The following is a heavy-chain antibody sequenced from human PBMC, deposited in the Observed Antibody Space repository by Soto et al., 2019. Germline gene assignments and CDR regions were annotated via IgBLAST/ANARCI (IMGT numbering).Heavy chain of an antibody. D-gene: IGHD2-15*01. Sequence: PSETLSLTCTVSGGSISSYYWSWIRQPPGKGLEWIGYIYYSGSTNYNPSLKSRVTISVDTSKNQFSLKLSSVTAADTAVYYCARGELYCSGSTCYSNRPFDYWGQGTLVTVS. CDR1: GGSISSYY. CDR3: ARGELYCSGSTCYSNRPFDY. CDR2: IYYSGST. J-gene: IGHJ4*02. V-gene: IGHV4-59*08.